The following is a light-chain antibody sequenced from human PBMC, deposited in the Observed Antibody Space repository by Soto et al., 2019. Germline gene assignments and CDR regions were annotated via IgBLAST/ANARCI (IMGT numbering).Light chain of an antibody. Sequence: DIVMTQSPDSLAVSLGERATINCKSSQSVLYSGNNKNYLAWYQQKLGQPPKLLIYWVSARESGVPDRFSGSWSGTDFTLSISSLQAEDVAVYFCQQYYSTPLTFGGGTRVEIK. J-gene: IGKJ4*01. CDR2: WVS. CDR1: QSVLYSGNNKNY. CDR3: QQYYSTPLT. V-gene: IGKV4-1*01.